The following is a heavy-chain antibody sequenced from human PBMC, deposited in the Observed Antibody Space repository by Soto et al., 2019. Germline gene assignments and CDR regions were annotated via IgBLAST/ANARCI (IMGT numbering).Heavy chain of an antibody. Sequence: ASVKLSCKASGYTFTSYGISWVRQAPGQGLEWMGWISAYNGNTNYAQKPQGRVTMTTDTSTSTAYMELRSLRSDDTAVYYCARDCSGGSCYGMDVWGQGTTVTVSS. CDR3: ARDCSGGSCYGMDV. V-gene: IGHV1-18*01. CDR2: ISAYNGNT. CDR1: GYTFTSYG. D-gene: IGHD2-15*01. J-gene: IGHJ6*02.